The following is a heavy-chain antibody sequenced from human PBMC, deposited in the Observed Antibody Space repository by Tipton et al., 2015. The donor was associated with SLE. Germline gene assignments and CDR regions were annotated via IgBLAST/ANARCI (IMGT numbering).Heavy chain of an antibody. Sequence: TLSLTCTVSGGSISSSSYHWGWIRQSPGKGLEWIGSIYYSGSNNYNPSLKSRVTVSADTSKNQFSLNLRSVTAADTAVYYCARDRNIVLEPVPIPPAFDIWGQGTMVTVSS. CDR3: ARDRNIVLEPVPIPPAFDI. CDR1: GGSISSSSYH. CDR2: IYYSGSN. V-gene: IGHV4-39*07. J-gene: IGHJ3*02. D-gene: IGHD2-2*02.